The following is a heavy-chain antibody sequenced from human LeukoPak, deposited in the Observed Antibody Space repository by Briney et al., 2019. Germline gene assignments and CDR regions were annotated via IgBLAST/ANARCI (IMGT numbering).Heavy chain of an antibody. CDR1: GYIFTSYW. V-gene: IGHV5-51*01. CDR2: IYPGDSDT. Sequence: GESLKISCKGSGYIFTSYWIGWVRQMPGKGLEWMGIIYPGDSDTRYSPSFQGQVTISADKSISTAYLQWSSLKASDTPMYYCARTPGYYDFWSGYRHYYYYGMDVWGQGTTVTVSS. D-gene: IGHD3-3*01. CDR3: ARTPGYYDFWSGYRHYYYYGMDV. J-gene: IGHJ6*02.